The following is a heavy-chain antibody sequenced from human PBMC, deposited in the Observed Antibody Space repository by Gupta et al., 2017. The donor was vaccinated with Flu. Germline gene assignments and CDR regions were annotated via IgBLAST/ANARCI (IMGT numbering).Heavy chain of an antibody. D-gene: IGHD1-26*01. J-gene: IGHJ4*02. Sequence: GYYWSWIRQPPGKGLEWIGEINHSGRTNYNPALKSRVTISVDTSKNQVSLKLNSVTAADTAVYYCAREVLDGGSNENTFDSWDQGTLVTVSS. CDR1: GYY. CDR2: INHSGRT. CDR3: AREVLDGGSNENTFDS. V-gene: IGHV4-34*01.